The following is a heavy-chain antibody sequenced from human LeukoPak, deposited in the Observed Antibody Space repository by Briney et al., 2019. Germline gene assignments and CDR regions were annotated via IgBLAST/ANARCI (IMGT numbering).Heavy chain of an antibody. CDR2: IQFDGNNK. V-gene: IGHV3-30*02. J-gene: IGHJ4*02. CDR1: GFTFSSYG. D-gene: IGHD2-15*01. Sequence: GGSLRLSCAASGFTFSSYGMQRVRQAPGKGLEWVAFIQFDGNNKYYADSVKGRFTISRDNSKNMLYLQMNSLRAEDTAVYYCASRGYCSSSSCQNYDYWGQGTLVTVSS. CDR3: ASRGYCSSSSCQNYDY.